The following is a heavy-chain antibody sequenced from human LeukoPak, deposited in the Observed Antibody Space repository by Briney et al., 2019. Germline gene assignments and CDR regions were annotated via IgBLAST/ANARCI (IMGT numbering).Heavy chain of an antibody. V-gene: IGHV1-2*06. Sequence: ASVKVSCKASGYTFTSYGISWVRQAPGQGLEWMGRINPNSGGTNYAQKFQGRVTMTRDTSISTAYMELSRLRSDDTAVYYCARSLFYCSSTSCYAGFSGFDYWGQGTLVTVSS. D-gene: IGHD2-2*01. J-gene: IGHJ4*02. CDR2: INPNSGGT. CDR3: ARSLFYCSSTSCYAGFSGFDY. CDR1: GYTFTSYG.